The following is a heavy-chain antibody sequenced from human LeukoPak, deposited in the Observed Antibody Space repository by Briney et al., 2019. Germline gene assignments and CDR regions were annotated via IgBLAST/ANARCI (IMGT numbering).Heavy chain of an antibody. J-gene: IGHJ4*02. Sequence: ASVKVSCRASGYTFIAYYMHWVRQAPGQGLEWMGWINPSSGGTNYAQKFQGRVTMTRDTSISTAYMELSRLRSDDTAVYYCARGSGQWLVRDFDYWGQGTLVTVSS. V-gene: IGHV1-2*02. CDR2: INPSSGGT. D-gene: IGHD6-19*01. CDR1: GYTFIAYY. CDR3: ARGSGQWLVRDFDY.